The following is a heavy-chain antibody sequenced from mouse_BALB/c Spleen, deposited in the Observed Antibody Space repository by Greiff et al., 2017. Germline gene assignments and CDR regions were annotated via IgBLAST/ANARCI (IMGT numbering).Heavy chain of an antibody. Sequence: EVKLVESGGDLVKPGGSLKLSCAASGFTFSSYGMSWVRQTPDKRLEWVATISSGSSTIYYADTVKGRFTISRDNPKNTLFLQMTSLRSEDTAMYYCARSWPIRWDFDVWGAGTTVTVSS. CDR2: ISSGSSTI. J-gene: IGHJ1*01. V-gene: IGHV5-17*02. CDR1: GFTFSSYG. CDR3: ARSWPIRWDFDV. D-gene: IGHD6-5*01.